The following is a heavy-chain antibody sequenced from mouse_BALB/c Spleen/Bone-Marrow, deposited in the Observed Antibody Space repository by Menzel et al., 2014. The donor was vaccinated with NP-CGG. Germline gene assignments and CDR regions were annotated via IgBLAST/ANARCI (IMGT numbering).Heavy chain of an antibody. CDR1: GYTFTSYW. J-gene: IGHJ2*01. V-gene: IGHV1S22*01. Sequence: LQHSGSELVRPGASVKLSCKASGYTFTSYWVHWVKQRPGQGLEWIGNIYPGSGSTNYDEKFKSKATLTVDTSSSTAYMQLSSLTSEDSAVYYCTNHYFDYWGQGTTLTVSS. CDR2: IYPGSGST. CDR3: TNHYFDY.